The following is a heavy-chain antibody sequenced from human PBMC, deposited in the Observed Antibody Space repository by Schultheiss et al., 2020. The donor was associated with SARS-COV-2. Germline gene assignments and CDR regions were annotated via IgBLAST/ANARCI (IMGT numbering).Heavy chain of an antibody. Sequence: LSLTCAASGFIFNSYGMHWVRQAPGKGLEWVAIIYFDGSNTYYADSVKGRFTISRDNSKNTLYLQMNSLRAEDTALYHCARPRKTYYSHYAMDVWGQGTTVTVAS. J-gene: IGHJ6*02. CDR2: IYFDGSNT. CDR1: GFIFNSYG. CDR3: ARPRKTYYSHYAMDV. V-gene: IGHV3-33*01.